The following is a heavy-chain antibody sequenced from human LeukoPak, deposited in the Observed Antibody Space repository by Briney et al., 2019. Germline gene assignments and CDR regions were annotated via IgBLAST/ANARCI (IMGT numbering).Heavy chain of an antibody. CDR1: GFTFTNYW. Sequence: GGSLRLSCAASGFTFTNYWMGWVRQAPGKGLEWVANIKQDGREKYYVDSVKGRFTISRDNAKDPLYLQMNSLRVEDTALYYCARLYLDSSLFDFRGQGTPVTVSS. J-gene: IGHJ4*02. V-gene: IGHV3-7*01. D-gene: IGHD2-21*01. CDR3: ARLYLDSSLFDF. CDR2: IKQDGREK.